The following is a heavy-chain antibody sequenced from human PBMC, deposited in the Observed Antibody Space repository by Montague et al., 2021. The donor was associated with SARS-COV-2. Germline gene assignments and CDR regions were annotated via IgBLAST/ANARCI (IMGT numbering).Heavy chain of an antibody. D-gene: IGHD3-10*01. CDR1: GFTFSSYS. V-gene: IGHV3-30-3*01. Sequence: SLRLSCAASGFTFSSYSMHWVRQAPGKGLEWVAVISHDGSNKYYADSVKGRFTISRDNSKNTLYLQMNSLRAEDTAVYYCARANYGSGFDCWGQGALVTVSS. J-gene: IGHJ5*01. CDR3: ARANYGSGFDC. CDR2: ISHDGSNK.